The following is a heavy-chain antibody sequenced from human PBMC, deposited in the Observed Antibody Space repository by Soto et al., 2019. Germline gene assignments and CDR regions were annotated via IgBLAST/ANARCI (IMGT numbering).Heavy chain of an antibody. J-gene: IGHJ4*02. CDR1: GGSFSGYY. CDR2: INHSGRT. Sequence: QVQLQQWGAGLLKPSETLSLTCAVYGGSFSGYYWSWIRQPPGKGLEWIVEINHSGRTNYNPSLKSRVTITVYTSKNQFSLKLSSVTAADTAVYYCATFGGVSSSPNDYWGKGTLVSVSS. D-gene: IGHD3-16*01. V-gene: IGHV4-34*01. CDR3: ATFGGVSSSPNDY.